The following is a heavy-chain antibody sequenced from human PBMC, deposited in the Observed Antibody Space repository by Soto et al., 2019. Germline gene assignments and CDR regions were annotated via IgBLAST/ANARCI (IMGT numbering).Heavy chain of an antibody. CDR3: AHRRYGSAKNWFDP. CDR2: IYWDDDK. Sequence: QITLKESGPTLVKPTQTLTLTCTFSGFSLSTSGVGGGWIRQPPGKALEWLALIYWDDDKRYSPSLKSRLTXXXXXXXXXXXXXXXXXXXXXXXXYXCAHRRYGSAKNWFDPWGQGTLVTVSS. CDR1: GFSLSTSGVG. J-gene: IGHJ5*02. V-gene: IGHV2-5*02. D-gene: IGHD3-10*01.